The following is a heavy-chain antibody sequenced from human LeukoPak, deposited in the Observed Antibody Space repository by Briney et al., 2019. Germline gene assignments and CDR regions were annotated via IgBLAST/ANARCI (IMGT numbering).Heavy chain of an antibody. CDR2: IYTSGST. CDR3: ARDTYYYGSSGYWADY. J-gene: IGHJ4*02. CDR1: GGSLSSYY. D-gene: IGHD3-22*01. Sequence: PSETLSLTCTVSGGSLSSYYWSWIRQPAGKGGEGIGRIYTSGSTNYNPSLKSRVTMSVDTSKNQFSLKLSSVTAADTAVYYCARDTYYYGSSGYWADYWGQGTLVTVSS. V-gene: IGHV4-4*07.